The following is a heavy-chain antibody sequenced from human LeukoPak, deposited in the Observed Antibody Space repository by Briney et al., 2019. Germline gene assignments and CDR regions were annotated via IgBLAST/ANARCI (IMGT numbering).Heavy chain of an antibody. J-gene: IGHJ3*02. CDR2: LSGSGTST. D-gene: IGHD2-21*02. V-gene: IGHV3-23*01. Sequence: GGSLRLSCAASGFTFSNFGVSWVRQAPGKGLEWVSALSGSGTSTYYADSVKGRFTISRDNSKNTLYLQMNSLRAEDAAIYYCAKDRLTLDAFDIWGQGTMVTVSS. CDR3: AKDRLTLDAFDI. CDR1: GFTFSNFG.